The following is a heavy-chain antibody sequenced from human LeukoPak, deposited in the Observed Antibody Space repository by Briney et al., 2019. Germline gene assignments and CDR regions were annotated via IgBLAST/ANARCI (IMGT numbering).Heavy chain of an antibody. CDR3: ARVILSSGYYDY. Sequence: GGSLRLSCAASGFTFSTYSMNWVRQAPGKGLEWLSSISSSSSFLFYADSVKGRCTISRDNAKNSLYLQMNSLRAEDTAVYYCARVILSSGYYDYWGQGTLVTVSS. CDR2: ISSSSSFL. CDR1: GFTFSTYS. V-gene: IGHV3-21*01. J-gene: IGHJ4*02. D-gene: IGHD3-22*01.